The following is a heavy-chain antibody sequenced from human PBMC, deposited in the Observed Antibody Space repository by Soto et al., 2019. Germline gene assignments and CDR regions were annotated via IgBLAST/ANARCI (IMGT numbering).Heavy chain of an antibody. CDR2: INHSGST. V-gene: IGHV4-34*01. J-gene: IGHJ6*03. CDR1: GGSFSGYY. CDR3: AGPDSGYDFYYYYMDV. D-gene: IGHD5-12*01. Sequence: SETLYLTCAVYGGSFSGYYWSWIRQPPGKGLEWIGEINHSGSTNYNPSLKSRVTISVDTSKNQFSLKLSSVTAADTAVYYCAGPDSGYDFYYYYMDVWGKGTTVTVSS.